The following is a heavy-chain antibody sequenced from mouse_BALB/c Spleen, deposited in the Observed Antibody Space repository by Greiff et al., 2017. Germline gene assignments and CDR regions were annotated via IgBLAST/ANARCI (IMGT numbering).Heavy chain of an antibody. J-gene: IGHJ2*01. Sequence: EVKVVESGGGLVQPGGSRKLSCAASGFTFSSFGMHWVRQAPEKGLEWVAYISSGSSTIYYADTVKGRFTISRDNPKNTLFLQMTSLRSEDTAMYYCARNYYGSSYYYFDYWGQGTTLTVSS. V-gene: IGHV5-17*02. CDR3: ARNYYGSSYYYFDY. CDR1: GFTFSSFG. CDR2: ISSGSSTI. D-gene: IGHD1-1*01.